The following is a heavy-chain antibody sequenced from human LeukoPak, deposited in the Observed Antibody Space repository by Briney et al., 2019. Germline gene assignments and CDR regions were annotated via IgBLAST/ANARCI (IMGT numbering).Heavy chain of an antibody. J-gene: IGHJ6*02. CDR1: GYTFTSYG. D-gene: IGHD6-19*01. V-gene: IGHV1-18*01. CDR2: ISADNGNT. CDR3: TRDRAVAGTAHRYYYGMDV. Sequence: GASVKVSCKASGYTFTSYGISWVRQAPGQGLEWMGWISADNGNTNYAQKLQGRVTMTTDTSTSTAYMELSSLRSEDTAVYYCTRDRAVAGTAHRYYYGMDVWGQGTTVTVSS.